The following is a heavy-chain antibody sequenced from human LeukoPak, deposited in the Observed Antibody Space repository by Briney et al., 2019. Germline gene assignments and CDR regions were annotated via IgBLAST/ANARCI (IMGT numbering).Heavy chain of an antibody. D-gene: IGHD3-16*01. CDR1: GFTFSSYG. Sequence: GGSLRLSCAASGFTFSSYGMHWVRQAPGKGLEWVAVTSYDGSNKYYADSVKGRFTISRDNSKNTLYLQMNSLRAEDTAAYYCASSPSATPYELVPSDYWGQGTLVTVSS. CDR3: ASSPSATPYELVPSDY. CDR2: TSYDGSNK. V-gene: IGHV3-30*03. J-gene: IGHJ4*02.